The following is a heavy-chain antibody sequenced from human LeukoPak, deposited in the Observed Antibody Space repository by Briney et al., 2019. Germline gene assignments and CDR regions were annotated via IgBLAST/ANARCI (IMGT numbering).Heavy chain of an antibody. V-gene: IGHV3-11*06. J-gene: IGHJ4*02. CDR2: ISSSSSYT. Sequence: GGSLRLSCAASGFTFSDYYMSWIRQAPGKGLEWVSYISSSSSYTNYADSVKGRFTISRDNAKNSLYLQMNSLRDEDTAVYYCARDLPNYYDSNGYYYFFDYWGQGTLVTVSS. CDR3: ARDLPNYYDSNGYYYFFDY. CDR1: GFTFSDYY. D-gene: IGHD3-22*01.